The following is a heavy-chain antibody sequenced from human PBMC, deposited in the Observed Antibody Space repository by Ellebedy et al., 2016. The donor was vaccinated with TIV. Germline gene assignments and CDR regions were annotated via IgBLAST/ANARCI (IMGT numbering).Heavy chain of an antibody. CDR1: GFTFSNYG. V-gene: IGHV3-64D*09. J-gene: IGHJ4*02. Sequence: PGGSLRLSCAASGFTFSNYGMYWVRQAPGKGLEYVSGIGSHGENTYYAGSVKGRFTISRDNSKNALYLQMNSLTTEDTAIYYCVRPVPRQTAAGGSDVDYWGQGTLVTVSS. CDR2: IGSHGENT. D-gene: IGHD2-2*01. CDR3: VRPVPRQTAAGGSDVDY.